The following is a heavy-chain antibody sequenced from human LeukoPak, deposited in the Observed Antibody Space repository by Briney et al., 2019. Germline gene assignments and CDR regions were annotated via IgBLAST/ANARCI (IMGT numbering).Heavy chain of an antibody. D-gene: IGHD6-13*01. CDR1: GGSFSGYY. CDR2: INHSGST. CDR3: ARGGLAADWDT. Sequence: SETLSLTYAVYGGSFSGYYWSWIRQPPGKGLEWIGEINHSGSTNYNPSLKSRVTISVDTSKNQFSLKLSSVTAADTAVYYCARGGLAADWDTWGQGTLVTVSS. V-gene: IGHV4-34*01. J-gene: IGHJ4*02.